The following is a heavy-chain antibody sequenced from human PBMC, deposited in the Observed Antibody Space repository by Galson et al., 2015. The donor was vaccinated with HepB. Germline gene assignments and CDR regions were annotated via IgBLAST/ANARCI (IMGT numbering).Heavy chain of an antibody. D-gene: IGHD2-15*01. J-gene: IGHJ4*02. CDR2: IWYDGSNK. CDR1: GFTFSSYG. CDR3: ARRGDCSGGRCSSFDY. V-gene: IGHV3-33*01. Sequence: SLRLSCAASGFTFSSYGMHWVRQAPGKGLEWVAVIWYDGSNKYYADSVKGRFTISRDNSKNTVYLQMNSLRAEDTAVYYCARRGDCSGGRCSSFDYRGQGTLVTVSS.